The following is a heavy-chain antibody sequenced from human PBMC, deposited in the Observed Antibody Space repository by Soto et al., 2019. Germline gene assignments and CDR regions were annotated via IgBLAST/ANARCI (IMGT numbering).Heavy chain of an antibody. D-gene: IGHD3-16*01. CDR2: INQDGSVK. CDR3: GRFPFFDTYDLDY. V-gene: IGHV3-7*01. J-gene: IGHJ4*02. CDR1: GFTFSTYW. Sequence: PGGSLRLSCAASGFTFSTYWMNWVRQAPGKGLEWVAKINQDGSVKYYVDSVRGRFTISRDNAKNSLFLQMNSLRAEDTALYYCGRFPFFDTYDLDYWGQGTLVTVSS.